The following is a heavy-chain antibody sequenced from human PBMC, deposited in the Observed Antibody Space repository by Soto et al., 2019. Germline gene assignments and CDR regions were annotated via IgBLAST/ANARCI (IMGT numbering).Heavy chain of an antibody. Sequence: SVKVSCKASGGTFSSYAISWVRQAPGQGLEWMGGIIPIFGTADYAQKFQGRVTITADESTSTAYMELSSLRSEDTAVYYCARGRRDGYNGPYAFDIWGQGTMVTVSS. D-gene: IGHD5-12*01. CDR2: IIPIFGTA. CDR3: ARGRRDGYNGPYAFDI. V-gene: IGHV1-69*13. CDR1: GGTFSSYA. J-gene: IGHJ3*02.